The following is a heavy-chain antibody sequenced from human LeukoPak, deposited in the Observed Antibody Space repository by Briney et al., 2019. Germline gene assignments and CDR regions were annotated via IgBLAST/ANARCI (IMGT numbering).Heavy chain of an antibody. CDR3: ARVWMDSSGYRDAFDI. CDR2: IFYTGST. Sequence: SETLSLTCTVSGGSISSYYWNWIRQHPGKGLEWIGYIFYTGSTNYNPSLTSRVTISVDTSKNQFSLTLSSVTAADTAVYYCARVWMDSSGYRDAFDIWGQGTMVTVSS. CDR1: GGSISSYY. V-gene: IGHV4-59*01. J-gene: IGHJ3*02. D-gene: IGHD3-22*01.